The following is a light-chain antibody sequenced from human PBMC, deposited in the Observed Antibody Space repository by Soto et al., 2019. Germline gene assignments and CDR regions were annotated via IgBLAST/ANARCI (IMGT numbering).Light chain of an antibody. CDR1: QSVSSN. Sequence: EIVMTQSPATLSVSPGERATLSCTASQSVSSNLAWYQQKPGQAPRLLIYGASTRATGIPARFSGSGSETEFTLTISSLQSEDCAVYYCQQYNNWPWTFGQGTKVEIQ. CDR2: GAS. CDR3: QQYNNWPWT. J-gene: IGKJ1*01. V-gene: IGKV3-15*01.